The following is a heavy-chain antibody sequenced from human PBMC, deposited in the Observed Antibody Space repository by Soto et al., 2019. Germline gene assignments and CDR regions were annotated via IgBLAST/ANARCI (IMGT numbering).Heavy chain of an antibody. Sequence: QVQLVQSGAEVKKPGSSVKVSCKASGGTFSSYTISWVRQAPGQGLEWMGRIIPILGIANYAQKFQGRVRITADKCTSTAYMALIRRSCEDTVVYCCAGIYSDAFDIWGPGKIVTVS. V-gene: IGHV1-69*02. D-gene: IGHD1-26*01. CDR2: IIPILGIA. J-gene: IGHJ3*02. CDR1: GGTFSSYT. CDR3: AGIYSDAFDI.